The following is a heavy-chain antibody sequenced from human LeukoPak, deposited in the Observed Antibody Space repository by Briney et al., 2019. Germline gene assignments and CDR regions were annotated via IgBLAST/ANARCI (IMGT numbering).Heavy chain of an antibody. CDR3: ARHASASPGGYYGMDV. D-gene: IGHD2-8*02. CDR2: IYYSGTT. CDR1: GGSISTTNYF. J-gene: IGHJ6*02. Sequence: SETLSLTCTVSGGSISTTNYFWSWIRQPPGKGLECIGYIYYSGTTNYNPSLKSRVTISVDTSKNQLSLKLTSVTAADTAVYYCARHASASPGGYYGMDVWGQGTTVAVSS. V-gene: IGHV4-61*05.